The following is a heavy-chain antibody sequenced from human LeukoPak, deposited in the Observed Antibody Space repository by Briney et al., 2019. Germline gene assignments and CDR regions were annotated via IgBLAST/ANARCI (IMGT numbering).Heavy chain of an antibody. CDR2: IYYSGST. J-gene: IGHJ4*02. D-gene: IGHD7-27*01. Sequence: SETLSLTCTVSGGSISSYYWSWIRQPPGKGLEWIGYIYYSGSTNYNPSLKSRVTISVDTSKNQFSLKLSSVTAADTAVYYCARSSLGTYYFDYWDQGTLVTVSS. V-gene: IGHV4-59*01. CDR3: ARSSLGTYYFDY. CDR1: GGSISSYY.